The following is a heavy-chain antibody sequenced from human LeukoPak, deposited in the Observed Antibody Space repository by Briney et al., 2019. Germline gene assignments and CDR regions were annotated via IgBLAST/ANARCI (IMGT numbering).Heavy chain of an antibody. Sequence: ASVNVSCKVSGNTLTELCMHWVRQVPGKGLEWMGGFDPEHGETIYAQKFQGRVTMTEDTSTDTAYMELSSLKSEDTAVYYCATEADGSLTVWGKGTMDTVSS. V-gene: IGHV1-24*01. J-gene: IGHJ6*04. CDR2: FDPEHGET. CDR3: ATEADGSLTV. CDR1: GNTLTELC. D-gene: IGHD3-10*01.